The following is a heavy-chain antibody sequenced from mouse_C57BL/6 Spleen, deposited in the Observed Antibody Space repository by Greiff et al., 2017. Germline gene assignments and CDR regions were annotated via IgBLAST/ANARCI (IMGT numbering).Heavy chain of an antibody. CDR3: ERMGYYDYDEKTWYFDV. Sequence: QVQLQQPGAELVKPGASVKMSCKASGYTFTSYWITWVKQRPGQGLEWIGDIYPGSGSPNYNEKFKSKATLTVDTSSSTAYMQLSSLTSEDSAVYYCERMGYYDYDEKTWYFDVWGTGTTVTVSS. CDR2: IYPGSGSP. D-gene: IGHD2-4*01. J-gene: IGHJ1*03. CDR1: GYTFTSYW. V-gene: IGHV1-55*01.